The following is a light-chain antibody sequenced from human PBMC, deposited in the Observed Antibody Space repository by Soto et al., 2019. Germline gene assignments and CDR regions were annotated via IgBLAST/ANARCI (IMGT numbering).Light chain of an antibody. J-gene: IGLJ2*01. CDR1: SSNIGSNT. CDR2: SNN. Sequence: QSVLTQPPSASGTPGQRVTISCSGSSSNIGSNTVNWYQQLPGTAPKLLIYSNNQRPSGVPDRFSGSKSGTSASLAISGLQSEDEDDYYCATWDDSLNCVVFGGGTKLTVL. V-gene: IGLV1-44*01. CDR3: ATWDDSLNCVV.